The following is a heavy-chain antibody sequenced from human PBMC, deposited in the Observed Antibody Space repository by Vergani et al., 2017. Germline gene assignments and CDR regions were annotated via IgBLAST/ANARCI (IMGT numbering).Heavy chain of an antibody. V-gene: IGHV3-53*01. CDR1: GFTASSNY. D-gene: IGHD2-2*01. Sequence: EVQLVESGGGLVKPGGSLRLSCAASGFTASSNYMSWVRQAPGKGLEWVSVIYSGGSTYYADSVKGRFTISRDNSKNTLYLQMNSLRAEDTAVYYCARAKVPAAIYYYYGMDVWGQGTTVTVSS. CDR2: IYSGGST. J-gene: IGHJ6*02. CDR3: ARAKVPAAIYYYYGMDV.